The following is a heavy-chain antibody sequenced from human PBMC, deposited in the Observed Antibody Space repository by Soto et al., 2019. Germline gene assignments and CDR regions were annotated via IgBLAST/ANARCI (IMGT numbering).Heavy chain of an antibody. V-gene: IGHV4-31*03. CDR3: ARARDYYDSSGYYLDAFDI. J-gene: IGHJ3*02. D-gene: IGHD3-22*01. Sequence: QVQLQESGPGLVKPSQTLSLTCTVSGGSISSGGYYWSGIRQHPGKGLEGIGYIYYSGSTYYNPSLKSRVTISVDTSKNQFSLKLSSVTAADTAVYYCARARDYYDSSGYYLDAFDIWGQGTMVTVSS. CDR1: GGSISSGGYY. CDR2: IYYSGST.